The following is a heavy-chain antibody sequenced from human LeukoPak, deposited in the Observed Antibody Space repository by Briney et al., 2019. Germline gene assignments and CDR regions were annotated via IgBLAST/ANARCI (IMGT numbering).Heavy chain of an antibody. CDR3: ARDGSSGYYYVERRYFDY. V-gene: IGHV3-23*01. D-gene: IGHD3-22*01. Sequence: GGSLRLSCAAAGFTFSSYAMSWVRQAPGKGLGWVSAITGSGGSAYYADSVEGRFTISRDISKNTLYLQLNSLRAEDTALYYCARDGSSGYYYVERRYFDYWGQGPLVPVSS. CDR2: ITGSGGSA. J-gene: IGHJ4*02. CDR1: GFTFSSYA.